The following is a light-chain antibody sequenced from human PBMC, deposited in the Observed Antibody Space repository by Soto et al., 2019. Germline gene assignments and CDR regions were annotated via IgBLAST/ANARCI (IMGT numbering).Light chain of an antibody. J-gene: IGKJ3*01. Sequence: EIVLTQSPGTLSVSPGERATLSCRASQRISSSYLAWYKQTPGQAPRLLIYDASSRATGIPDRFSGSGCGTDFTLTIGTLEPEDFAVYYCQRYGSSPFTFGPGTKVDIK. V-gene: IGKV3-20*01. CDR3: QRYGSSPFT. CDR2: DAS. CDR1: QRISSSY.